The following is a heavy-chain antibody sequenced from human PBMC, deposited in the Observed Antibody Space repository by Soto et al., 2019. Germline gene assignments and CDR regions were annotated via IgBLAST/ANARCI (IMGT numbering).Heavy chain of an antibody. V-gene: IGHV3-74*01. Sequence: EVQLVESGGGFVQPGGSLRLSCTVSGFTFNIDRMHWVRQAPGKGLMWVALINRDMNTNYADSVKGRFTITRDNAKNMVYLQMNSLRVEDTAVYYCARDFEGLGYWGQGTLVTVSS. D-gene: IGHD3-9*01. CDR2: INRDMNT. CDR3: ARDFEGLGY. J-gene: IGHJ4*02. CDR1: GFTFNIDR.